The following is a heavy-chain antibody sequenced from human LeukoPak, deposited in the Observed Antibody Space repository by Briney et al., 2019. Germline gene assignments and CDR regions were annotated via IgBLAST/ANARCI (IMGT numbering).Heavy chain of an antibody. CDR1: GFSFSSYA. CDR2: ISGSGGST. J-gene: IGHJ4*02. CDR3: ARDDYGSGSYD. V-gene: IGHV3-23*01. Sequence: PGGSLRLSCAASGFSFSSYAMSWVRQAPGKGLEWVSSISGSGGSTDYADSVKGRFTISRDNAKNSLYLQMNSLRAEDTAVYYCARDDYGSGSYDWGQGTLVTVSS. D-gene: IGHD3-10*01.